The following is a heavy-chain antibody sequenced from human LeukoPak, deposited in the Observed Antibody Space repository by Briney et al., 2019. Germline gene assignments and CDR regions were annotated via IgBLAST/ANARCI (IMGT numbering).Heavy chain of an antibody. D-gene: IGHD3-3*01. J-gene: IGHJ4*02. CDR3: SRRQGGSGYPFDY. V-gene: IGHV1-2*02. CDR1: GYTFSGYY. CDR2: INPNSGDT. Sequence: ASVKVSCKASGYTFSGYYMHWVRQAPGQGLEWMGWINPNSGDTNYAPKFQGRVTMTRDTSISIGYMELSRLRSDDTAVYYCSRRQGGSGYPFDYWGQGTLVTVST.